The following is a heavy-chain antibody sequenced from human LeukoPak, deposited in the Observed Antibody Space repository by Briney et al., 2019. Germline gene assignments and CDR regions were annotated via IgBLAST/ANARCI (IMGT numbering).Heavy chain of an antibody. D-gene: IGHD3-3*02. J-gene: IGHJ4*02. CDR3: ARGPHLWSGYPNYFDY. CDR2: IYHSGST. V-gene: IGHV4-38-2*02. Sequence: SETLSLTCTVSGYSISSGYYWGWIRQPPGKGLEWIGSIYHSGSTYYNPSLKSRVTISVDTSKNQFSLKLSSVTAADTAVYYCARGPHLWSGYPNYFDYWGQGTLVTVSS. CDR1: GYSISSGYY.